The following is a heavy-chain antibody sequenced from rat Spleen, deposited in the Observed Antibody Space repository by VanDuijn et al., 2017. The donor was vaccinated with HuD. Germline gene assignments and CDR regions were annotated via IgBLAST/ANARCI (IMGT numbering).Heavy chain of an antibody. V-gene: IGHV5S13*01. CDR3: GKDMNYYSTYPFYVMGA. CDR1: GFTFSNYD. CDR2: ISTGGGNT. Sequence: EVQLVESGGGLVQPGRSLKLSCAASGFTFSNYDMAWVRQAPAKGLEWIASISTGGGNTYYRDSVKGRFTISRDNAENTVYLQMNSLRSEDTATYFCGKDMNYYSTYPFYVMGAWGQGTLVTVSS. J-gene: IGHJ3*01. D-gene: IGHD1-2*01.